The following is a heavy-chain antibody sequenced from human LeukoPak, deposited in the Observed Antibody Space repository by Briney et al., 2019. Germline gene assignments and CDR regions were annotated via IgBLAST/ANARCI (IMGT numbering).Heavy chain of an antibody. Sequence: KPSETLSLTCTVSGGSISSYYWSWIRQPPGKGLEWIGYIYYSGSTNYNPSLKSRVTISVDTSKNQFSLKLSSVTAADTAVYYCARRRSSWSSTGYYYYMDVWGKGTTVTIS. CDR3: ARRRSSWSSTGYYYYMDV. CDR2: IYYSGST. D-gene: IGHD6-13*01. V-gene: IGHV4-59*12. J-gene: IGHJ6*03. CDR1: GGSISSYY.